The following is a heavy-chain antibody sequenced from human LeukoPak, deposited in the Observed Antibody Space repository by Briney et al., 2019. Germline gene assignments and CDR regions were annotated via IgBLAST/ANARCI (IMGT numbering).Heavy chain of an antibody. CDR3: QSRFLEWLLDY. Sequence: SETLSLTCTVSGGSISSNNYFWGWIRQPPGKGLEWIGSIYDSGSTYYNPSLRSRVTISVDTSKNQFSLKLNSVTAADTAMYYCQSRFLEWLLDYWGQGTLVTVSS. D-gene: IGHD3-3*01. CDR2: IYDSGST. V-gene: IGHV4-39*01. J-gene: IGHJ4*02. CDR1: GGSISSNNYF.